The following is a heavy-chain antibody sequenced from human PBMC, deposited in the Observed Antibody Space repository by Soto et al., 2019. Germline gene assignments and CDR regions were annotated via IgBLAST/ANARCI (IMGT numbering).Heavy chain of an antibody. D-gene: IGHD6-6*01. V-gene: IGHV4-34*01. CDR1: GGSFSDYY. CDR2: INHSGST. J-gene: IGHJ4*02. Sequence: SETLSLTCAVYGGSFSDYYWSWIRQPPGKGLEWIGEINHSGSTNYNPSLKSRVTISVDTSKNQFSLKLSSVTAADTAVYYCARARGSSSGYDFDYWGQGTLVTVSS. CDR3: ARARGSSSGYDFDY.